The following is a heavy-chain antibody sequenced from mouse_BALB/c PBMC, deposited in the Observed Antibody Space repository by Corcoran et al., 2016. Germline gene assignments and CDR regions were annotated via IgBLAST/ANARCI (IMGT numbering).Heavy chain of an antibody. V-gene: IGHV1-77*01. Sequence: QVQLQQSGPELVKPGASVKMSCKASGYTFTDYVISWVKQRNGQGLEWIGEIYPGNGSTYYNEKFQGKATITADTSSNTAYLQLSSLTSEDTAVYYCARVDWYFDVWGAGTTVTVSS. CDR1: GYTFTDYV. J-gene: IGHJ1*01. CDR3: ARVDWYFDV. CDR2: IYPGNGST.